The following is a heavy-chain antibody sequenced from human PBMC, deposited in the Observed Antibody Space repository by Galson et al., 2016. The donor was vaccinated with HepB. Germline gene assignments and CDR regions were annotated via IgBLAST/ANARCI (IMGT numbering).Heavy chain of an antibody. V-gene: IGHV4-59*08. D-gene: IGHD4-23*01. J-gene: IGHJ3*02. CDR3: ARQTSVLTGSAFDI. CDR2: IFHTGRP. Sequence: SETLSLTCTVSGGSSSSFYWSWIRQPPGKRLEWIGHIFHTGRPTYTRSLKSRVTISVDTSKNQVSLKLSSVTAADTALYYCARQTSVLTGSAFDIWGQGTMVAVSS. CDR1: GGSSSSFY.